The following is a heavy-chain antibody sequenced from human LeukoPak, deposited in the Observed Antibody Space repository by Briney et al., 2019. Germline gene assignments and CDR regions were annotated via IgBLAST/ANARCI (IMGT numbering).Heavy chain of an antibody. V-gene: IGHV3-9*01. CDR1: GFTLDDYA. Sequence: PGRSLRLSCAASGFTLDDYAMHWVRQAPGKGLEWVSGISWNSGSIGYADSVKGRFTISRDNAKNSLYLQMNSLRAEDTALYYCAKDSPTTEYFQHWGQGTLVTVSS. J-gene: IGHJ1*01. CDR2: ISWNSGSI. CDR3: AKDSPTTEYFQH.